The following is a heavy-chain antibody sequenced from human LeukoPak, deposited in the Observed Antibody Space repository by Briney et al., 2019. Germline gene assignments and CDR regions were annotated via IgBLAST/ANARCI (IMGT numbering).Heavy chain of an antibody. J-gene: IGHJ3*02. CDR2: IYSSGRT. Sequence: SETLSLTCTVSGGSISSYHWSWIRQPPGKGLQWIRFIYSSGRTNYNPSLKSRVTISLDTPKNQFSLRVSSVTSADTAVYYCARGNSGYDYAFDIWGQGTMVTVSS. CDR3: ARGNSGYDYAFDI. V-gene: IGHV4-59*01. D-gene: IGHD5-12*01. CDR1: GGSISSYH.